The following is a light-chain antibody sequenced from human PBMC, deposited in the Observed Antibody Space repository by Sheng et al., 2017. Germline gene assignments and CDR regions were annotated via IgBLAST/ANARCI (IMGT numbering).Light chain of an antibody. CDR3: QQLNTYPLT. CDR1: QDITY. CDR2: AAS. Sequence: DIQLTQSPSFLSASVGDRVTITCRASQDITYLAWYQQKPGKAPKLLIYAASTLQSGVPSRFSGIESGTEFTLTISGLQPEDFATYYCQQLNTYPLTFGQGTRLEIK. V-gene: IGKV1-9*01. J-gene: IGKJ5*01.